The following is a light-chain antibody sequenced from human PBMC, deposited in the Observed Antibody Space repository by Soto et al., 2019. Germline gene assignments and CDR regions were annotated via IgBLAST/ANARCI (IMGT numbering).Light chain of an antibody. CDR3: MQSTQLPPT. CDR2: EVS. Sequence: DVVMTQTPLSLSVAPGQPASISCKSSQSLLHITGETFLFWYLQKPGQSPQLLIYEVSTRVSGVPDRFSGSGSGTDFTLAISRVETDYVGIYYCMQSTQLPPTFGQGTRLGIE. J-gene: IGKJ5*01. V-gene: IGKV2D-29*02. CDR1: QSLLHITGETF.